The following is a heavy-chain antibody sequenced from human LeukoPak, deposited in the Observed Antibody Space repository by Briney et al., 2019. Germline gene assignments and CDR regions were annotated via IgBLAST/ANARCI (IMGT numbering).Heavy chain of an antibody. CDR1: GGSISSGGYY. CDR2: IYYSGST. Sequence: SETLSLTCTVSGGSISSGGYYWSWIRQHPGKGLEWIGYIYYSGSTYYNPSLKSRVTISVDTSKNQFSLKLSSVTAADTAVYYCARRLGWFGNVHGMDVWGQGTTVTVSS. CDR3: ARRLGWFGNVHGMDV. J-gene: IGHJ6*02. V-gene: IGHV4-31*03. D-gene: IGHD3-10*01.